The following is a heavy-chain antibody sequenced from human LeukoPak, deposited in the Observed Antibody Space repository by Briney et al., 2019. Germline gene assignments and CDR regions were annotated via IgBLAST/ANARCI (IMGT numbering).Heavy chain of an antibody. CDR2: VSGSGGST. Sequence: PGGSLRLSCAASGFTFRSFAMTWVRQAPGKGLEGGSGVSGSGGSTYYADSVKGRFTISRDNSKNTLYLQMNSLRAEDTAVYYCAKATTTVTTALDWFDPWGQGTLVTVSS. D-gene: IGHD4-17*01. J-gene: IGHJ5*02. CDR3: AKATTTVTTALDWFDP. V-gene: IGHV3-23*01. CDR1: GFTFRSFA.